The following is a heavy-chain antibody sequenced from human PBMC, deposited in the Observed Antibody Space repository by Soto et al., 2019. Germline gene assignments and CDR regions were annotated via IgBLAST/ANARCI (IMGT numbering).Heavy chain of an antibody. D-gene: IGHD2-21*01. CDR3: ARERGCFDYFDY. CDR1: GYSFSSYS. Sequence: QVQLVQSGPEVKKPGASVKVSCKASGYSFSSYSITWVRQAPGQGLEWMGWISAYSGNTHFAQNFQDRVILTTDTSTNTAYMELRSLKSDDTAISYCARERGCFDYFDYWGQGTQVTVSS. J-gene: IGHJ4*02. V-gene: IGHV1-18*01. CDR2: ISAYSGNT.